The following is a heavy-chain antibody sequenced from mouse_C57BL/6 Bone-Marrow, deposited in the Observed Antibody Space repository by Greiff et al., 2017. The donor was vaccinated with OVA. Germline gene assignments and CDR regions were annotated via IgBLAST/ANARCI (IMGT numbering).Heavy chain of an antibody. CDR1: GFNIKNTY. CDR3: ARREGISLYYAMDY. Sequence: VQLQQSVAELVRPGASVKLSCTASGFNIKNTYMHWVKQRPEQGLEWIGRIDPANGNTKYAPKFQGKPTITADTSSNTAYLQLSSLTSEGTAIYDCARREGISLYYAMDYWGQGASVTVSS. CDR2: IDPANGNT. V-gene: IGHV14-3*01. J-gene: IGHJ4*01. D-gene: IGHD6-1*01.